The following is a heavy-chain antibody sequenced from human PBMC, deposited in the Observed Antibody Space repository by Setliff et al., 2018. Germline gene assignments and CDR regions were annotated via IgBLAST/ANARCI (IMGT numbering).Heavy chain of an antibody. CDR1: GFTFSDYY. D-gene: IGHD7-27*01. V-gene: IGHV3-11*04. CDR2: ITSSGTTT. J-gene: IGHJ4*02. CDR3: ARARGNWGPVDY. Sequence: GGSLRLSCAASGFTFSDYYMSWIRQAPGKGLEWVSYITSSGTTTFYTDSVKGRFAISRDNARNTLYLQMNSLRAEDTAVYYCARARGNWGPVDYWGQGTLVTVSS.